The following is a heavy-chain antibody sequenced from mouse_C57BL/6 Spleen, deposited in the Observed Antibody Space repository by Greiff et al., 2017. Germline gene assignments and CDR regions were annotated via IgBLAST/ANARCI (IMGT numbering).Heavy chain of an antibody. J-gene: IGHJ4*01. CDR1: GYAFSSYW. D-gene: IGHD4-1*01. CDR3: ARTRTGTHAMDY. Sequence: VQLQESGAELVKPGASVKISCKASGYAFSSYWMNWVMQRPGQGLEWIGQIYPGDGDTNYNGKFKGKATLTADKSSSTAYMQLSSLTSEDSAVYFCARTRTGTHAMDYWGQGTSVTVSS. CDR2: IYPGDGDT. V-gene: IGHV1-80*01.